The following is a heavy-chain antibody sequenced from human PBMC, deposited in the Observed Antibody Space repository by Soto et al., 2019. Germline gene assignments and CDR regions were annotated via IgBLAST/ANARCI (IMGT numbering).Heavy chain of an antibody. CDR3: ARAVYSNHVY. CDR2: ISNSGST. D-gene: IGHD4-4*01. CDR1: GASISSGSYY. V-gene: IGHV4-31*03. Sequence: PSETLSLTCTVSGASISSGSYYWSWIRQLPGEGLEWIGYISNSGSTYYNPSLKSRVTISVDTSKNQFSLRVSSVTAADTAVYYCARAVYSNHVYSGQGTLVTVSS. J-gene: IGHJ4*02.